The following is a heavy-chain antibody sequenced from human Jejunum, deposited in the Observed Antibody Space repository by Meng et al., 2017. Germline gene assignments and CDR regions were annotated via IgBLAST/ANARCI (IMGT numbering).Heavy chain of an antibody. CDR3: ARDLSLAAFEF. V-gene: IGHV3-33*01. D-gene: IGHD3-16*01. J-gene: IGHJ4*02. Sequence: QVEMVESGGGVVQPGRCLRLCCSQSGFPFWNYGINWVRQAPGRGLEWVAASWAGGRRTDYADSVKGRFTISRDTSKNTLYLQMDSLRADDTAVYYCARDLSLAAFEFWGQGTLVTVSS. CDR1: GFPFWNYG. CDR2: SWAGGRRT.